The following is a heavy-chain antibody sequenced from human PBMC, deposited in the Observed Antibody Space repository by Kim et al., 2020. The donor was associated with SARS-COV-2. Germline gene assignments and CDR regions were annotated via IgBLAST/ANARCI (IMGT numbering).Heavy chain of an antibody. J-gene: IGHJ3*02. CDR3: TTDLQAVSPKYYDFWSGYSPNAFDI. D-gene: IGHD3-3*01. Sequence: GGSLRLSCAASGFTFSNAWMSWVRQAPGKGLEWVGRIKSKTDGGTTDYAAPVKGRFTISRDDSKNTLYLQMNSLKTEDTAVYYCTTDLQAVSPKYYDFWSGYSPNAFDIWGQGTMVTVSS. V-gene: IGHV3-15*01. CDR2: IKSKTDGGTT. CDR1: GFTFSNAW.